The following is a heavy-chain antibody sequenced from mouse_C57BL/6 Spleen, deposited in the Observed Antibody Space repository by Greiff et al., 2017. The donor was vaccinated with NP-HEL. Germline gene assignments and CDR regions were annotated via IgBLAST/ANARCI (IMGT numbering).Heavy chain of an antibody. CDR3: ARSRYYGSSYSFDY. CDR1: GYAFSSYW. Sequence: LQQSGASVKISCKASGYAFSSYWMNWVKQRPGKGLEWIGQIYPGDGDTNYNGKFKGKATLTADKSSSTAYMQLSSLTSEDSAVYFCARSRYYGSSYSFDYWGQGTTLTVSS. CDR2: IYPGDGDT. D-gene: IGHD1-1*01. V-gene: IGHV1-80*01. J-gene: IGHJ2*01.